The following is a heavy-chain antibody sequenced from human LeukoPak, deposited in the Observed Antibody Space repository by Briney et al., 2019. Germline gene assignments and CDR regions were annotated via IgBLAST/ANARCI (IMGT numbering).Heavy chain of an antibody. V-gene: IGHV3-30*02. Sequence: GGSLRLSRAASGFTFSNFGMHWVRQAPGKGLEWVAFIRFDGTSEFYADSVKARFTISRDNSQNTVSLQLNNLRIEDTALYYCAKTSLSDPSGHYYYMDVWGKGTTVTVSS. D-gene: IGHD3-3*01. CDR2: IRFDGTSE. CDR3: AKTSLSDPSGHYYYMDV. CDR1: GFTFSNFG. J-gene: IGHJ6*03.